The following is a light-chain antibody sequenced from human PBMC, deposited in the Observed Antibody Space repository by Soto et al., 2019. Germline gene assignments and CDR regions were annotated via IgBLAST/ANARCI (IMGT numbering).Light chain of an antibody. V-gene: IGLV2-23*01. Sequence: QSVLTQPASVSGSPGQSITISCTGTSSDVGNYNLVSWYQQHPGKAPKLMIFEGSKRPSGVSNRFSGSKSGNTASLTISELQAEDEADYYCCSYAGSSTLYVFGTGTKVTVL. CDR3: CSYAGSSTLYV. J-gene: IGLJ1*01. CDR2: EGS. CDR1: SSDVGNYNL.